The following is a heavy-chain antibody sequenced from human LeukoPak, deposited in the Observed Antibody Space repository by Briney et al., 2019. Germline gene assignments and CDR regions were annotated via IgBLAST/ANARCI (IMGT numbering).Heavy chain of an antibody. V-gene: IGHV4-39*01. D-gene: IGHD3-22*01. CDR1: GGSISSSSYY. CDR3: ARHDTMIVVVPY. Sequence: PSETLSLTCTVSGGSISSSSYYWGWIRQPPGKGLEWIGSIYYSGSTYYNPSLKSRVTISVDTSKNQFSLKLSSVTAADTAVYYCARHDTMIVVVPYWGQGTLVTVSS. J-gene: IGHJ4*02. CDR2: IYYSGST.